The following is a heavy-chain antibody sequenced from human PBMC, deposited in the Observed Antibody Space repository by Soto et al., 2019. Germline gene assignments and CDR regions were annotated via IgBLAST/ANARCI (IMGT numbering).Heavy chain of an antibody. V-gene: IGHV3-64*01. J-gene: IGHJ6*03. Sequence: GGSLRLSCAASGFTRRGYSMDWVRQAPGKVLEYVSGISSNGVGTYYANSVQGRFTISRDNSKNTVYLQMGRLRPEDMAVYYCARRARPDFYYMDVWGKGTTVTVSS. CDR2: ISSNGVGT. D-gene: IGHD6-6*01. CDR3: ARRARPDFYYMDV. CDR1: GFTRRGYS.